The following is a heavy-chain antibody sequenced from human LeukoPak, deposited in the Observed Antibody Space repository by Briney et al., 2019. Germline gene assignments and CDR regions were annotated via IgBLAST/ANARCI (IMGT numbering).Heavy chain of an antibody. V-gene: IGHV4-59*01. D-gene: IGHD3-10*01. CDR2: IYYSGST. J-gene: IGHJ4*02. CDR3: ARDYFGSGFFDY. Sequence: SETLSLTCTVSGVSNSNYYWSWIRQPPGKGLEWIGYIYYSGSTNYNPSLQSRATISVDPSKSQFSLRLSSVTAADTAVYYCARDYFGSGFFDYWGQGILVTVSS. CDR1: GVSNSNYY.